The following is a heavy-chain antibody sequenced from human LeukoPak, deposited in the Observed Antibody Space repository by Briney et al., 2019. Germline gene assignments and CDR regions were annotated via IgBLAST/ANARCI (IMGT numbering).Heavy chain of an antibody. Sequence: GGSLRLSCAASGFTFSNAWMSWVRQAPGKGLEWVGRIKSKTDGGTTDYAAPVKGRFTILRDDSKNTLYLQTNSLKTEDTAVYYCTTDFFDIGVQIAAAGMDVWGQATTATVSS. D-gene: IGHD6-13*01. CDR2: IKSKTDGGTT. V-gene: IGHV3-15*01. J-gene: IGHJ6*02. CDR1: GFTFSNAW. CDR3: TTDFFDIGVQIAAAGMDV.